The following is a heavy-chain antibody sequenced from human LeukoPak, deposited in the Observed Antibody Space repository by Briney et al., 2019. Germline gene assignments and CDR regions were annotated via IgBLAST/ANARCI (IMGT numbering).Heavy chain of an antibody. D-gene: IGHD6-13*01. CDR2: INWNGGST. V-gene: IGHV3-20*04. J-gene: IGHJ5*02. CDR1: GFTFDDYG. Sequence: PGGSLRLSCAASGFTFDDYGMSWVRQAPGKGLEWVSGINWNGGSTGYADSVKGRFTISRGNAKNSLYLQMNSLRAEDTALYYCARVSVWSSSLAGGPFDPWGQGTLVTVSS. CDR3: ARVSVWSSSLAGGPFDP.